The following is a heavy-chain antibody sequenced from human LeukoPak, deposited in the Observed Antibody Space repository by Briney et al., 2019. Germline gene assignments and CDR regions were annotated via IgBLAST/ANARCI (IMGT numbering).Heavy chain of an antibody. Sequence: SETLSLTCAVSGGSIIISGYYWAWIRQPPGKGLEWIGSIYYSGSTYYNPSLKSRVTISVDTSKNQFSLKLSSVTAADTAVYYCARLPTVTFFDYWGQGTLVTVSS. V-gene: IGHV4-39*01. J-gene: IGHJ4*02. D-gene: IGHD4-17*01. CDR3: ARLPTVTFFDY. CDR1: GGSIIISGYY. CDR2: IYYSGST.